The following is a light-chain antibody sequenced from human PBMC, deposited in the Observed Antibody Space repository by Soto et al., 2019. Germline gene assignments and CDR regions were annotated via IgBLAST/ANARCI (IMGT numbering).Light chain of an antibody. Sequence: DIQMTQSPSTLSASVGDRVTITCRASQSISSWLAWYQQKPGKAPKLLIYKASSLESGVPSRFSGSGSGTEFTLTISSLQPDDFATYYCQQYNSYSGFGGGTQVEIK. CDR2: KAS. V-gene: IGKV1-5*03. CDR1: QSISSW. CDR3: QQYNSYSG. J-gene: IGKJ4*02.